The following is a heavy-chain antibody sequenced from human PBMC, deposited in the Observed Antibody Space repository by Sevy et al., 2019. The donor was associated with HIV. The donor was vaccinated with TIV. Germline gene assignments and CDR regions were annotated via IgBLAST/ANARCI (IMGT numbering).Heavy chain of an antibody. CDR3: ARDPGRQDYYYYYGMDV. Sequence: GGSLRLSCAASGFTFSSYSMNWVRQAPGKGLEWVSSISSSSSYIYYVDSVKGRFTISRDNAKNSLYLQMNSLRAEDTAVYYCARDPGRQDYYYYYGMDVWGQGTTVTVSS. J-gene: IGHJ6*02. CDR1: GFTFSSYS. V-gene: IGHV3-21*01. CDR2: ISSSSSYI.